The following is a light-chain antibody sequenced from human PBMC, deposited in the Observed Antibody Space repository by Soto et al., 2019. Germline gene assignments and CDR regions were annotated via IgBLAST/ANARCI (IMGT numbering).Light chain of an antibody. CDR3: QQYVHWPPGA. CDR2: DTS. J-gene: IGKJ1*01. Sequence: EIVVTQSPATLSVSPGERVTLSCRASQSVSSSLAWYQQRPDQAPRLLIYDTSTRAAGIAARFSGSGSGTEFTLTISSLQSEDSAVYYCQQYVHWPPGAFGQGPKVHI. V-gene: IGKV3-15*01. CDR1: QSVSSS.